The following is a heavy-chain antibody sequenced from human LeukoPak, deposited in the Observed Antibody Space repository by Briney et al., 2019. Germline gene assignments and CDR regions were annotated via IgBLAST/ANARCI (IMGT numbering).Heavy chain of an antibody. D-gene: IGHD3-16*01. CDR2: FDPEDGET. V-gene: IGHV1-24*01. Sequence: ASVKVSFKVSGYTFPELSMDWVRQAPGKGLEWMGGFDPEDGETIYAQKFQGRVTMTEDTSTDTAYMELSSLTSEDTAVYYCATAPPDMITLYWGQGTLVTVSS. J-gene: IGHJ4*02. CDR3: ATAPPDMITLY. CDR1: GYTFPELS.